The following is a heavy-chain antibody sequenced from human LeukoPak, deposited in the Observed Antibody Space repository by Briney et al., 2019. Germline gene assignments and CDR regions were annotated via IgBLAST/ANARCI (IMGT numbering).Heavy chain of an antibody. Sequence: GGSLRLSCAVSGFNFRDHWMDWVRQAPGKGLEWVANIRQDGGEKYYVDSVKGRFTISRDNAKNSLYLQMNSLRAEDTAVYYCARVRGSGCLDYWGQGTLVTVSS. J-gene: IGHJ4*02. D-gene: IGHD6-19*01. CDR3: ARVRGSGCLDY. V-gene: IGHV3-7*03. CDR2: IRQDGGEK. CDR1: GFNFRDHW.